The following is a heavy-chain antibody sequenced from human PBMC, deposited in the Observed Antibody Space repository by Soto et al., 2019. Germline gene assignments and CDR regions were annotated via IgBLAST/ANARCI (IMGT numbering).Heavy chain of an antibody. CDR2: ISGSGGST. D-gene: IGHD3-22*01. V-gene: IGHV3-23*01. CDR3: AKEEHYYDSSGYYGS. CDR1: GFTFSSYA. Sequence: GGSLRLSCAASGFTFSSYAMSWVRQAPGKGLEWVSAISGSGGSTYYADSVKGRFTISRDNSKNTLYLQMNSLRAEDTGVYYCAKEEHYYDSSGYYGSWGQGTLVTVSS. J-gene: IGHJ4*02.